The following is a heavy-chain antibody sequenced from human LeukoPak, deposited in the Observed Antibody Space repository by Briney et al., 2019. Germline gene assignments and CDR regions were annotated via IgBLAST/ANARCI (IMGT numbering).Heavy chain of an antibody. V-gene: IGHV4-34*01. Sequence: SETLSLTCAVYGGSFSGYYWSWIRKPPGKGLEWIGEINHSGSPNYNPSLKSRVTISVDTSKNQFSLKLSSVTAADTAVYYCARGPQELLAYCGGDCYSPWFDPWGQGTLVTVSS. CDR1: GGSFSGYY. D-gene: IGHD2-21*02. CDR3: ARGPQELLAYCGGDCYSPWFDP. CDR2: INHSGSP. J-gene: IGHJ5*02.